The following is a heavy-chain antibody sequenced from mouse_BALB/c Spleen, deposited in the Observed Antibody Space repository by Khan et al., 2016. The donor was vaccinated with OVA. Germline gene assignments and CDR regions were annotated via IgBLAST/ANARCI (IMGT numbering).Heavy chain of an antibody. D-gene: IGHD1-2*01. Sequence: EVQLQESGPGLVKPSQSLSLTCTVTGYSITSGYGWNWIRQFPGNKLEWLGYISYSGSTNYNPSLKSRISITRDTPKNQFFLQLNSVTTEDTATYYCARTARIKYWGQGTTLTVSS. J-gene: IGHJ2*01. CDR1: GYSITSGYG. CDR3: ARTARIKY. V-gene: IGHV3-2*02. CDR2: ISYSGST.